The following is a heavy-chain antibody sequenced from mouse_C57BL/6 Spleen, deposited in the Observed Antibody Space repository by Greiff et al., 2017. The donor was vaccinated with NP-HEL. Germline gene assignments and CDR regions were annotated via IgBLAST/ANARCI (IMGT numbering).Heavy chain of an antibody. D-gene: IGHD2-4*01. CDR2: ISSGGSYT. Sequence: EVHLVESGGDLVKPGGSLKLSCAASGFTFSSYGMSWVRQTPDKRLEWVATISSGGSYTYYPDSVKGRFTISRDNAKNTLYLQMSSLKSEDTAMYYCARESYYDYDGRFFAYWGQGTLVTVSA. J-gene: IGHJ3*01. CDR3: ARESYYDYDGRFFAY. V-gene: IGHV5-6*01. CDR1: GFTFSSYG.